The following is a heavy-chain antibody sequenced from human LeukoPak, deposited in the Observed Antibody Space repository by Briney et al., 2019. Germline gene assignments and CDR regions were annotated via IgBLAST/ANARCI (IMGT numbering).Heavy chain of an antibody. CDR2: INNDGTSI. CDR3: ARVSAAGTAFDI. V-gene: IGHV3-74*01. J-gene: IGHJ3*02. D-gene: IGHD6-13*01. CDR1: GFTFSSYW. Sequence: GGSLRLSCAASGFTFSSYWMHWVRHAPGKGLVWVSRINNDGTSINYAGSVKGRFTISRDNAKNTLFLQMNSLRAEDTAVYYCARVSAAGTAFDIWGQGTMVTVSS.